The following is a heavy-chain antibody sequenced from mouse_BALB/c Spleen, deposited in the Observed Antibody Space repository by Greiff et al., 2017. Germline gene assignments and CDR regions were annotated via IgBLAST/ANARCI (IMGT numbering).Heavy chain of an antibody. CDR2: IDPENGDT. CDR1: GFNIKDYY. D-gene: IGHD2-14*01. V-gene: IGHV14-4*02. J-gene: IGHJ4*01. Sequence: EVQLQQSGAELVRSGASVKLSCTASGFNIKDYYMHWVKQRPEQGLEWIGWIDPENGDTEYAPKFQGKATMTADTSYNTAYLQLSSLTSEETAVYYCTACGYDDAMDYWGQGTSVTVSS. CDR3: TACGYDDAMDY.